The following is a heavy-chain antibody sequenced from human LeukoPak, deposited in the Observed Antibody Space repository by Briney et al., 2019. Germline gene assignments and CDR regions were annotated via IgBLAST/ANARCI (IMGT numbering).Heavy chain of an antibody. Sequence: GGSLRLSCAASGFTFRSYAMSWVRQAPGKGLEWVSALSGSGGSTYYADSVKGRFTISRDNSKNTLYLQMNSLRAEDTAVYYCAKDGVGDILTGYYIPPEYYFDYWGQGTLVTVSS. D-gene: IGHD3-9*01. CDR2: LSGSGGST. V-gene: IGHV3-23*01. J-gene: IGHJ4*02. CDR1: GFTFRSYA. CDR3: AKDGVGDILTGYYIPPEYYFDY.